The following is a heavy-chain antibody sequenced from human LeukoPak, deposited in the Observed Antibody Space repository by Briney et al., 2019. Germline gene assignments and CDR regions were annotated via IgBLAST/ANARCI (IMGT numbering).Heavy chain of an antibody. CDR2: INPSGGST. J-gene: IGHJ4*02. CDR1: GYTFTSYS. D-gene: IGHD4-23*01. CDR3: ARDPNGGHFDY. V-gene: IGHV1-46*01. Sequence: ASVKVSCKASGYTFTSYSMHWVRQAPGQGLEWMGIINPSGGSTNYAQKFQDRVTMTRDTSTSTVYMELSSLRSEDTAVYYCARDPNGGHFDYWGQGTLVTVSS.